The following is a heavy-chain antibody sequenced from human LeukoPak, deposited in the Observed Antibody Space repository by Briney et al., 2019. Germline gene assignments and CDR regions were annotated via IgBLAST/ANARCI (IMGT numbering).Heavy chain of an antibody. CDR2: ISHDESNK. V-gene: IGHV3-30*18. CDR1: GFTFSSYV. D-gene: IGHD3-9*01. CDR3: AKGRFDFTYYGLDV. Sequence: GGSLRLSCAASGFTFSSYVMQWVRQAPGKGLEWVSFISHDESNKYCADSVKGRFTISRDNSKNTLYLQMNSLRAEDTAVYYCAKGRFDFTYYGLDVWGHGTTVTVSS. J-gene: IGHJ6*02.